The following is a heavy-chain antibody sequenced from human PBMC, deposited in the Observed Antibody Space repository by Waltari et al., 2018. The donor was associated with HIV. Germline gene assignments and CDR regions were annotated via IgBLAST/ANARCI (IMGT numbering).Heavy chain of an antibody. CDR3: AKGRTSTVTTVYFDL. CDR1: GFTFDDYA. D-gene: IGHD4-17*01. V-gene: IGHV3-9*01. J-gene: IGHJ2*01. Sequence: EVQLVESGGGLVQPGRSLRLSCAASGFTFDDYAMHWVRQDPGKGLEWVSGISWNSGSIGYADSVKGRFTISRDNAKNSLYLQMNSLRAEDTALYYCAKGRTSTVTTVYFDLWGRGTLVTVSS. CDR2: ISWNSGSI.